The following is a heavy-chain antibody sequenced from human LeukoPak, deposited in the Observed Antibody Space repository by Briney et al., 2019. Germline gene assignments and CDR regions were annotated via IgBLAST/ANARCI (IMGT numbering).Heavy chain of an antibody. CDR1: GGSISSSNW. J-gene: IGHJ4*02. CDR3: ARAERLVPNYYDSSGYYYALGY. V-gene: IGHV4-4*02. CDR2: IYHSGST. D-gene: IGHD3-22*01. Sequence: SETLSLTCAVSGGSISSSNWWSWIRQPPGKGLEWIGEIYHSGSTTYNPSLKSRVTISVDQSKTQFSLRLSSVTAADTAMYYCARAERLVPNYYDSSGYYYALGYWGQGTLVTVSS.